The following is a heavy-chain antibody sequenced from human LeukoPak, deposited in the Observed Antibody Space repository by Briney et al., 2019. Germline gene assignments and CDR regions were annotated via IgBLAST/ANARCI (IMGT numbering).Heavy chain of an antibody. V-gene: IGHV1-18*01. CDR2: ISAYNGNT. J-gene: IGHJ5*02. D-gene: IGHD2-21*02. CDR1: GYTFTSYG. Sequence: ASVKVSCKASGYTFTSYGISWVRQAPGQGLEWMGWISAYNGNTNYAQKLQGRVTMTTDTSTSTAYMELRSLRSDDTAVYYCARGEFVVVTANTWFDPWGQGTLVTVSS. CDR3: ARGEFVVVTANTWFDP.